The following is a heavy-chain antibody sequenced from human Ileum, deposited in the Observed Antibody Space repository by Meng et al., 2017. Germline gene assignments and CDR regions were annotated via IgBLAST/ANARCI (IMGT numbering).Heavy chain of an antibody. V-gene: IGHV4-34*01. D-gene: IGHD1-26*01. CDR1: GDSFTDYY. CDR3: ARRIRGGNYLG. J-gene: IGHJ4*02. Sequence: QLQLMQWGAGMLKPSETLSLTCNVYGDSFTDYYWNWIRQPPGKGLEWIGEIHYSGSTNYNPSLESRVTISEDTSQKQFSLRLSSVTAADTAVYYCARRIRGGNYLGWGQGTLVTVSS. CDR2: IHYSGST.